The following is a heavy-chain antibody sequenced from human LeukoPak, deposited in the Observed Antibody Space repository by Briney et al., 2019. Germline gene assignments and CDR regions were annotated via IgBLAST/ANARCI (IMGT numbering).Heavy chain of an antibody. J-gene: IGHJ4*02. CDR3: AKGASWRSYDFDY. CDR2: IIPILGTP. CDR1: GYTFTIYD. Sequence: SVKVSCKASGYTFTIYDINWVRQATGQGLEWMGGIIPILGTPNYAQKFQGRVTITTDESTSTAYMELSSLRSEDTAVYYCAKGASWRSYDFDYWGQGTLVTVSS. D-gene: IGHD1-26*01. V-gene: IGHV1-69*05.